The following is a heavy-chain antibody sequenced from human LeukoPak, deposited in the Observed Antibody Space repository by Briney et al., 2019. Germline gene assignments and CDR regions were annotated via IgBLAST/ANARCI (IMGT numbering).Heavy chain of an antibody. CDR3: ARVRRGYSYGYVDY. CDR2: IYSGGST. J-gene: IGHJ4*02. V-gene: IGHV3-66*01. CDR1: GFTVSSNY. D-gene: IGHD5-18*01. Sequence: GGSLRLSCAASGFTVSSNYVSWVRQAPGKGLEWVSVIYSGGSTYYADSVKGRFTISRDNSKNTLYLQMNSLRAEDTAVYYCARVRRGYSYGYVDYWGQGNLVTVSS.